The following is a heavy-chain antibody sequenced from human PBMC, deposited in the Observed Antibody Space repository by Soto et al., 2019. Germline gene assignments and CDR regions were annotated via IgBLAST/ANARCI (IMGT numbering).Heavy chain of an antibody. CDR3: AREPLI. J-gene: IGHJ3*02. CDR2: IYNSGTT. Sequence: SETLSLTCTVSGASITSVNYFWTWIRHLPGEGLEWIGYIYNSGTTSYNPSLQSRVTISLDTSKNQFSLKLSSVTAADTAVYYCAREPLIWGQGTMVTV. CDR1: GASITSVNYF. V-gene: IGHV4-31*03.